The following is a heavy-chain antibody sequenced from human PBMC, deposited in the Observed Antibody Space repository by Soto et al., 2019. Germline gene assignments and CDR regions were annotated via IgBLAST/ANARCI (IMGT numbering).Heavy chain of an antibody. CDR2: ISHDGINK. Sequence: QVRLVESGGGVVQPGRSLRLSCTASGFSFSSYAMYWFRQPPGKGLEWVAVISHDGINKQYANSVKGRVTVSRDNSNHSLDLQLNSLRGEDTAMYYCARDMYSSDYFVKWFEPWGQGTLVTVSS. CDR1: GFSFSSYA. J-gene: IGHJ5*02. CDR3: ARDMYSSDYFVKWFEP. D-gene: IGHD6-19*01. V-gene: IGHV3-30-3*01.